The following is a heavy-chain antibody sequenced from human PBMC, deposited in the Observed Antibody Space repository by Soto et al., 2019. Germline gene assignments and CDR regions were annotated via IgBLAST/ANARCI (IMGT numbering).Heavy chain of an antibody. CDR1: GLTFSSYA. J-gene: IGHJ6*02. CDR2: ISGSGGST. V-gene: IGHV3-23*01. Sequence: GSLRLSCAASGLTFSSYAMSWVRQAPGKGLEWVSAISGSGGSTYYADSVKGRFTISRDNSKNTLYLQMNSLRAEDTAVYYCAKDHGRGYYDILTGPGGYYYGMDVWGQGTTVTVSS. D-gene: IGHD3-9*01. CDR3: AKDHGRGYYDILTGPGGYYYGMDV.